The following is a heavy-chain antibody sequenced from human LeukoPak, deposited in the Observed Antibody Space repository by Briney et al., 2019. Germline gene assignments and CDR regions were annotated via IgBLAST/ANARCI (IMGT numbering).Heavy chain of an antibody. D-gene: IGHD3-22*01. Sequence: QPGGSLRLSCAASGFTFSNNWMHWVRQAPGKGLVWVSRINSDGRTTTYADSVKGRFTISGDNAKNTLYLQMNSLRAEDTAVYYCAMIKEGWGQGTLVTVSS. CDR3: AMIKEG. CDR1: GFTFSNNW. CDR2: INSDGRTT. V-gene: IGHV3-74*01. J-gene: IGHJ4*02.